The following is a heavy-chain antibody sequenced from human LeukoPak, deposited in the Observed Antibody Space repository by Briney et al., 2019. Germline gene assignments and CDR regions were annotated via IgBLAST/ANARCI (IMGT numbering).Heavy chain of an antibody. D-gene: IGHD6-13*01. CDR2: INPNSGGT. CDR3: ARDLATLGAAGTGY. J-gene: IGHJ4*02. V-gene: IGHV1-2*02. Sequence: ASVKVSCKASGYTITGYYMHWVRQAPGQGLEWMGWINPNSGGTNYAQKFQGRVTMTRDTSISTAYMELSRLRSDDTAVYYCARDLATLGAAGTGYWGQGTLVTVSS. CDR1: GYTITGYY.